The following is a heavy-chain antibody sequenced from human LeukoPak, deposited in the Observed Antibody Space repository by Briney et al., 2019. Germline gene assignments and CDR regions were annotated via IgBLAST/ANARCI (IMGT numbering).Heavy chain of an antibody. Sequence: GGSLRRSCAVSGITLSNYGMSWVRQAPGKGLEWVAGISGSGGGTNYADSVKGRFTISRDNPKNTLYLQMNILRAEDTAVYFCAKRGVVIRVILVGFHKEAYYFDSWGQGALVTVSS. CDR2: ISGSGGGT. D-gene: IGHD3-22*01. CDR1: GITLSNYG. V-gene: IGHV3-23*01. CDR3: AKRGVVIRVILVGFHKEAYYFDS. J-gene: IGHJ4*02.